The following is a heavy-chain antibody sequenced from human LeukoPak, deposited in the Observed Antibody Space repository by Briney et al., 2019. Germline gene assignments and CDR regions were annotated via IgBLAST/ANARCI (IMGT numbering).Heavy chain of an antibody. CDR1: GGSFSGHY. Sequence: SETLSLTCAVYGGSFSGHYWTWIRQPPGKGLEWIGEIDHTGRSTYNPSLTSRVTISKDSSNNQFSLSLGSVIAADTAVYFCARGENSGSYFSYFDSWAQGTPVTVSS. J-gene: IGHJ5*01. CDR2: IDHTGRS. D-gene: IGHD3-10*01. CDR3: ARGENSGSYFSYFDS. V-gene: IGHV4-34*01.